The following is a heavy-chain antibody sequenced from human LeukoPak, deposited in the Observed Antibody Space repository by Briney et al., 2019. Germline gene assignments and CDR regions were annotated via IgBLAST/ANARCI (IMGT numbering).Heavy chain of an antibody. V-gene: IGHV3-64*01. CDR3: AREIPTLDYYDSSGYGTNAFDI. J-gene: IGHJ3*02. CDR1: GFTFSSYA. Sequence: QPGGSLRLSCAASGFTFSSYAMHWVRQAPGKGLEYVSAISSNGGSTYYANSVKGRFTISRDNSKNALYLQMGSLRAEDMAVYYCAREIPTLDYYDSSGYGTNAFDIWGQGTMVTVSS. CDR2: ISSNGGST. D-gene: IGHD3-22*01.